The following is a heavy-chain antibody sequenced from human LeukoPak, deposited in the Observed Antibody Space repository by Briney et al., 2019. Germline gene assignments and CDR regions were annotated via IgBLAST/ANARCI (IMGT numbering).Heavy chain of an antibody. J-gene: IGHJ6*02. CDR3: ARWPRGYSYGHPRALYGMDV. Sequence: GESLKISCKGSGYSFTSYWIGWVRQMPGKGLEWMGIIYPGDSDTRYSPSFQGQVTISADKSISTAYLQWSSLKASDTAMYYCARWPRGYSYGHPRALYGMDVWGQGTTVTVSS. D-gene: IGHD5-18*01. CDR1: GYSFTSYW. V-gene: IGHV5-51*01. CDR2: IYPGDSDT.